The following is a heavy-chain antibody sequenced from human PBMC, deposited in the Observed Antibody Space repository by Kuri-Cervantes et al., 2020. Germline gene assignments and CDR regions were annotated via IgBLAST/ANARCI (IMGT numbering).Heavy chain of an antibody. CDR1: GYTFTSYY. D-gene: IGHD3-10*01. Sequence: ASVKVSCKASGYTFTSYYMHWVRQAPRQGLEWMGWINPNSGGTIYAQKFQGRVTMTRDTSISTAYMELSRLRSDDTAVYYCARGGYGSGSYYYYGMDVWGQGTTVTVSS. V-gene: IGHV1-2*02. CDR3: ARGGYGSGSYYYYGMDV. CDR2: INPNSGGT. J-gene: IGHJ6*02.